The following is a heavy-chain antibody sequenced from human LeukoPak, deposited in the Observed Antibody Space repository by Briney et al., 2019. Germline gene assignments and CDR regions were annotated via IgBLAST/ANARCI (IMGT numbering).Heavy chain of an antibody. V-gene: IGHV1-69*04. Sequence: SVKVSCKASGYFFTSYYVHWVRQAPGQGLEWMGRIIPILGIANYAQKFQGRVTITADKSTSTAYMELSSLRSEDTAVYYCARVALGSFDYWGQGTLVTVSS. D-gene: IGHD7-27*01. CDR1: GYFFTSYY. J-gene: IGHJ4*02. CDR2: IIPILGIA. CDR3: ARVALGSFDY.